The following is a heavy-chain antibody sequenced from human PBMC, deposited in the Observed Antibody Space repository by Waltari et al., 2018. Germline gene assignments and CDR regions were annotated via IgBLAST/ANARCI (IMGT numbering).Heavy chain of an antibody. V-gene: IGHV3-7*01. CDR2: IRKEGGEE. D-gene: IGHD4-4*01. J-gene: IGHJ3*02. CDR1: GFTFMNSW. Sequence: VQLVESGGGLFQPGGSLSVSCVASGFTFMNSWVSWVRQGPGKGMGWVASIRKEGGEEYYVDSVKGRFTVSRNNATNSLHLHMDSVRVEDTAIYYCARDSAPYSNYADAIDIWGQGTMVIVSS. CDR3: ARDSAPYSNYADAIDI.